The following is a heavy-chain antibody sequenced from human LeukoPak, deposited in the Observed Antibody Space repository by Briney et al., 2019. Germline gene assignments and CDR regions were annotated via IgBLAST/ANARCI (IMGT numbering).Heavy chain of an antibody. D-gene: IGHD1-20*01. J-gene: IGHJ4*02. CDR3: LRDLNWSLDQ. CDR2: IKSDGITI. V-gene: IGHV3-74*01. CDR1: GFTFSNYM. Sequence: PGGSLRLSCAASGFTFSNYMMHWVRQAPGKGLVWVSRIKSDGITITYAGSVKGRFTISRDNAKNTLYLQMNSLRAEDTAVYYCLRDLNWSLDQWGQGTLVTVSS.